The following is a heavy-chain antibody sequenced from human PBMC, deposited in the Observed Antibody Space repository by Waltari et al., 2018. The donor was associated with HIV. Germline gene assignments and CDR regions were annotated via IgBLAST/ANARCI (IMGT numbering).Heavy chain of an antibody. D-gene: IGHD7-27*01. CDR1: GCTFDDFA. CDR2: IAWNGGFT. J-gene: IGHJ4*02. Sequence: EVQLVEPGGGLVQPGRFLCISCAALGCTFDDFAMHWVRQVPGKGLEWVSGIAWNGGFTGYANSVKGRFTSSRDKNSLYLQMNSLRPEDTALYYCVKGSIATTWGHFDFWGQGTLVTVSS. V-gene: IGHV3-9*01. CDR3: VKGSIATTWGHFDF.